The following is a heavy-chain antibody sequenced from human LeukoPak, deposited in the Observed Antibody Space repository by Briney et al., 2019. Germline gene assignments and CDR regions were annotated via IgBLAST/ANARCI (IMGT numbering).Heavy chain of an antibody. Sequence: PSETLSLTCTVSGGSISSYYWSWIRQPPGKGPEWIGYIYYSGSTNYNPSLKSRVTISVDTSKNQFSLKLSSVTAADTAVYYCAREYYDILTGYSNYNWFDPWGQGTLVTVSS. J-gene: IGHJ5*02. CDR3: AREYYDILTGYSNYNWFDP. D-gene: IGHD3-9*01. CDR2: IYYSGST. V-gene: IGHV4-59*01. CDR1: GGSISSYY.